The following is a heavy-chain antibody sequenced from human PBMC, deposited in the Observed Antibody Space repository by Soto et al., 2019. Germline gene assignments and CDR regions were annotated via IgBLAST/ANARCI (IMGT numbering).Heavy chain of an antibody. CDR2: ISSSSSYI. V-gene: IGHV3-21*01. CDR3: ARGLYSSPIDAFDI. Sequence: GGSLRLSCAASGFTFSSYSMNWVRQAPGKGLEWVSSISSSSSYIYYADSVKGRFTISRDNAKNSLYLQMNSLRAEDTAVYYCARGLYSSPIDAFDIWGQGTMVTVSS. D-gene: IGHD6-13*01. CDR1: GFTFSSYS. J-gene: IGHJ3*02.